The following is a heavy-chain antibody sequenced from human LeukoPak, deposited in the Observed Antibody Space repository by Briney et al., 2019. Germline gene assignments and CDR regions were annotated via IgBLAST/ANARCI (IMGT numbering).Heavy chain of an antibody. Sequence: GGSLRLSCAASGFTFSTYWMSWVRQPPGKGLEWVANIKQDGSEKYYVDSVKGRFTISRDNGENLLYLQMNNLRVEDTAVYYCVRSLSLAYWGQGALVTVSS. CDR3: VRSLSLAY. J-gene: IGHJ4*02. CDR1: GFTFSTYW. V-gene: IGHV3-7*01. CDR2: IKQDGSEK.